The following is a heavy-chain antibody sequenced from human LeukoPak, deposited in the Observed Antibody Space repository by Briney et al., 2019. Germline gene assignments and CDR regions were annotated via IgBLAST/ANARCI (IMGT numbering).Heavy chain of an antibody. CDR3: TRDLGVDTTMIFFDY. J-gene: IGHJ4*02. CDR1: GYTFTSFG. V-gene: IGHV1-18*01. D-gene: IGHD5-18*01. CDR2: SSAYNGNT. Sequence: ASVKVSCKASGYTFTSFGISWVRQAPGQGLEWMGWSSAYNGNTNYAQKFQGRVTMTTDTSTSTAYMEVRSLRSDDTAVYYCTRDLGVDTTMIFFDYWGQGTLVTVSS.